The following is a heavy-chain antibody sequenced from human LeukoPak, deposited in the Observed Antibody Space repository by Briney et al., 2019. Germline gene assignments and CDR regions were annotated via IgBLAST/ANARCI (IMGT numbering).Heavy chain of an antibody. D-gene: IGHD3-22*01. Sequence: GGSLRLSCAASGFTFSSYWMHWVRQAPGKGLVWASRINSDGSSTSYADSVKGRFTISRDNAKNTLYLQMNSLRAEDTAVYYCARDSRVAYYYDSSGYGIDYWGQGTLVTVSS. CDR3: ARDSRVAYYYDSSGYGIDY. CDR1: GFTFSSYW. CDR2: INSDGSST. V-gene: IGHV3-74*01. J-gene: IGHJ4*02.